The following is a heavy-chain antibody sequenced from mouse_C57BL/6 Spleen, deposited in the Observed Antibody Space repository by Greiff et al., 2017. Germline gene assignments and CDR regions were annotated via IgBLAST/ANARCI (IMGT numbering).Heavy chain of an antibody. J-gene: IGHJ3*01. CDR1: GYTFTSYG. CDR2: IYPRSGNT. V-gene: IGHV1-81*01. D-gene: IGHD6-1*01. CDR3: ASPSFAY. Sequence: VMLVESGAELARPGASVKLSCKASGYTFTSYGISWVKQRTGQGLEWIGEIYPRSGNTYYNVKFKGKATLTADKSSSTAYMELRSLTSEDSAVYFCASPSFAYWGQGTLVTVSA.